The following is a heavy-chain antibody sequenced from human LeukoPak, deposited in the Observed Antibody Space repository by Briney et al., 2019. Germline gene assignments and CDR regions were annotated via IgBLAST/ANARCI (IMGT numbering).Heavy chain of an antibody. Sequence: ASVKVSCKASGYTFTSYGISWVRQAPGQGLEWMGWISAYNGNTNYAQKLQGRVTMTTDTSTSTAYMELRSLRSDDTAVYYCAREGEPPAIPHYYYHGRDVGGKGPTVTVS. CDR2: ISAYNGNT. CDR3: AREGEPPAIPHYYYHGRDV. V-gene: IGHV1-18*01. J-gene: IGHJ6*04. D-gene: IGHD2-2*02. CDR1: GYTFTSYG.